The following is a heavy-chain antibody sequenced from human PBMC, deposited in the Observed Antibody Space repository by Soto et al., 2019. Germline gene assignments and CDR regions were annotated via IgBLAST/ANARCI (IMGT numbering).Heavy chain of an antibody. D-gene: IGHD2-21*01. J-gene: IGHJ6*02. Sequence: QVQLVQSGAEVKKPGASVKISCEASGYTFSTYAIHWVRQAPGQRLEWMGWVNTGNGNTKYSQKLQGRVTITVDTSASTAYMELSSLRSEDTAVFYCARVAFPPGSNYHFGMDVWGQGTTVTVSS. V-gene: IGHV1-3*04. CDR1: GYTFSTYA. CDR3: ARVAFPPGSNYHFGMDV. CDR2: VNTGNGNT.